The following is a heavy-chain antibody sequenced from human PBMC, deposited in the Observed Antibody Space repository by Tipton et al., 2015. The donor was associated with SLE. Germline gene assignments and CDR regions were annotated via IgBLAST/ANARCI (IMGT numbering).Heavy chain of an antibody. D-gene: IGHD7-27*01. CDR2: INHSGST. Sequence: TLSLTCAVYGGSFSGYYWSWIRQPPGKGLEWIGEINHSGSTNSIPSLKSRVTISVDTSKNQFSLKLSSVTAADTAVYYCAREGGLGMVEYWGQGTLVTVSS. V-gene: IGHV4-34*01. J-gene: IGHJ4*02. CDR3: AREGGLGMVEY. CDR1: GGSFSGYY.